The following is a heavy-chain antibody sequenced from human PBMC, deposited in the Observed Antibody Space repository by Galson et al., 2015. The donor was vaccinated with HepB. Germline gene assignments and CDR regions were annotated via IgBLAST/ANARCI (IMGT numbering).Heavy chain of an antibody. J-gene: IGHJ4*02. CDR1: GDTFSSFA. CDR2: IIPLFNST. Sequence: SVKVSCKASGDTFSSFAISWVRQVPGQGLEWMGGIIPLFNSTNYAQRFQGRVTITADTSTSTAFMELSSLRSEDTAIYYCASGITIFGVVQYPFDYWGQGAQVTVSS. V-gene: IGHV1-69*06. CDR3: ASGITIFGVVQYPFDY. D-gene: IGHD3-3*01.